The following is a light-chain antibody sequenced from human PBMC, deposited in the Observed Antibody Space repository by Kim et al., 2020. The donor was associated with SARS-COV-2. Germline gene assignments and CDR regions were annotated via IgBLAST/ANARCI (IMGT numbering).Light chain of an antibody. J-gene: IGLJ3*02. CDR1: KLGDKY. CDR2: QDD. CDR3: QAWDRGTVV. V-gene: IGLV3-1*01. Sequence: SYELTQPPSVSVSPGQTASITCSGDKLGDKYACWYRQKSGQSPVLVIYQDDKRPSGIPGRFSGSNSGNTATLTISGTQAMDEADYYCQAWDRGTVVFGGGTQLTVL.